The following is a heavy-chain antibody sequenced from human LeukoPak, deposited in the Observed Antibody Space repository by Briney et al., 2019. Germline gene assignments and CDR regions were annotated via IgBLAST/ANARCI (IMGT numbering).Heavy chain of an antibody. Sequence: PRGSLRLSCAASGFTFSSYAMSCVRPAPGKGLEWVSAISVSGGSTYYADSVKGRFTISRDNSKNTLYLQMNSLRAEDTAVYYCVKSAGFLEEDFDIWGQGTMVTVSS. CDR3: VKSAGFLEEDFDI. V-gene: IGHV3-23*01. CDR1: GFTFSSYA. D-gene: IGHD3-3*01. J-gene: IGHJ3*02. CDR2: ISVSGGST.